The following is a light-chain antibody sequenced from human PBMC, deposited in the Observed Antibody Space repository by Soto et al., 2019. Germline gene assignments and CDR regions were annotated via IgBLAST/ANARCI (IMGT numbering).Light chain of an antibody. J-gene: IGKJ5*01. Sequence: EIVMTQSPATLSVSPGERATLSCRASQSVSNKLAWYQHKPGQAPRVLIYDTSTRAAGIPPRFSGSGSGTDFTLTISSLQSEDFAVYYCQQYNTWRSITFGKGTRVEI. CDR1: QSVSNK. CDR3: QQYNTWRSIT. V-gene: IGKV3-15*01. CDR2: DTS.